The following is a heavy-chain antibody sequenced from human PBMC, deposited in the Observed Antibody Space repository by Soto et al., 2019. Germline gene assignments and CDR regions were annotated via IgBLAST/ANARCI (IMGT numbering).Heavy chain of an antibody. Sequence: QVQLVQSGAEVRKPGASVKVSCTASGYTFTNYGITWVRQAPGQGLEWMGWISVNNGKRNYAQKVQGRVTMTTDTSTSTAYMELWRLSYDDTAVYYCARAYSYGSYWFFDLWGRGTLVTVSS. CDR1: GYTFTNYG. J-gene: IGHJ2*01. CDR2: ISVNNGKR. CDR3: ARAYSYGSYWFFDL. V-gene: IGHV1-18*04. D-gene: IGHD5-18*01.